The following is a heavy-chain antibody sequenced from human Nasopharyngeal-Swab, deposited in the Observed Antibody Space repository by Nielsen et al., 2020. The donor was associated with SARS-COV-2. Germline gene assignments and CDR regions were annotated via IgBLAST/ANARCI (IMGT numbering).Heavy chain of an antibody. CDR3: ARPYGYYYYYMDV. D-gene: IGHD5-18*01. Sequence: VRQMPGKGLEWVATIKEDGDERYYVDSVKGRFTISRDNAKNSLDLQMNSLRADDTAVYYCARPYGYYYYYMDVWGKGTSVTVSS. J-gene: IGHJ6*03. V-gene: IGHV3-7*05. CDR2: IKEDGDER.